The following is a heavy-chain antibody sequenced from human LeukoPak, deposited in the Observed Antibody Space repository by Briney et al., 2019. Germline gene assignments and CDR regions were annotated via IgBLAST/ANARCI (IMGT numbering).Heavy chain of an antibody. CDR3: AKDRREVRGVIIYYFDY. J-gene: IGHJ4*02. D-gene: IGHD3-10*01. V-gene: IGHV3-30*18. CDR1: GFTFSSHS. Sequence: GGSLRLSCAASGFTFSSHSMNWVRQAPGKGLEWVAVISYDGSNKYYADSVKGRFTISRDNSKNTLYLQMNSLRAEDTAVYYCAKDRREVRGVIIYYFDYWGQGTLVTVSS. CDR2: ISYDGSNK.